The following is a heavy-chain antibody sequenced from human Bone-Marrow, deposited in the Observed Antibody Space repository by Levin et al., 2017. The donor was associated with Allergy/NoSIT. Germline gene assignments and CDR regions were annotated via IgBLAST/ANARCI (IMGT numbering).Heavy chain of an antibody. D-gene: IGHD6-19*01. Sequence: SCTVSNGSINKNNYYWGWIRQPPGKGLEWIGNIHSGGSTYYNPSLKSRVTISVDTSKNQFSLKLSSVTAADTAMYYCASNSGWPHYFDYWGQGSLVTVSS. CDR2: IHSGGST. V-gene: IGHV4-39*01. CDR3: ASNSGWPHYFDY. J-gene: IGHJ4*02. CDR1: NGSINKNNYY.